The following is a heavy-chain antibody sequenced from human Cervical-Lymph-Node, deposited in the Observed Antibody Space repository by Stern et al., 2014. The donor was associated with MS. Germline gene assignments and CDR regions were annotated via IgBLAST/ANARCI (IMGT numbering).Heavy chain of an antibody. J-gene: IGHJ6*02. V-gene: IGHV1-2*04. CDR2: INPNSGAT. Sequence: QVQLVQSGAEVTKPGASVKVSCKASGYTFSGHYIDWVRQAPGQGLEWMGWINPNSGATNYAQKFQGWVTMTRDTAISTAYMELSRLLSGDTAVYYCARRMAGTSYDYSSAMDVWGQGTTVTVSS. D-gene: IGHD1-7*01. CDR1: GYTFSGHY. CDR3: ARRMAGTSYDYSSAMDV.